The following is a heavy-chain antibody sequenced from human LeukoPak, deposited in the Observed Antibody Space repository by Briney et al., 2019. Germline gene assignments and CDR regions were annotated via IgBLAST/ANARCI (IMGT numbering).Heavy chain of an antibody. V-gene: IGHV3-30*18. J-gene: IGHJ4*02. CDR2: ISYDGSNK. CDR1: GFTFSSYG. D-gene: IGHD4-17*01. Sequence: GGPLRLSCAASGFTFSSYGMHWVRQAPGKGLEWVAVISYDGSNKYYADSVKGRFTISRDNSKNTLYLQMNSLRAEDTAVYYCAKANQLRYPVYWGQGTLVTVSS. CDR3: AKANQLRYPVY.